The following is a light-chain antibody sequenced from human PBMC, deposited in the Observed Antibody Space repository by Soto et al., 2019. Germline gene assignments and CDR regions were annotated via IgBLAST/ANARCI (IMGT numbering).Light chain of an antibody. CDR1: QSVSSSY. J-gene: IGKJ4*01. V-gene: IGKV3-20*01. CDR2: GAS. Sequence: EIVLTQSPGTLSLSPGERATLSCRASQSVSSSYLAWYQQKPGQAPRLLIYGASSRATGIPDRFSGSGSMTDLTLTVSRLEPDEFAVYYCQQYSSSFVGGTKMEIK. CDR3: QQYSSS.